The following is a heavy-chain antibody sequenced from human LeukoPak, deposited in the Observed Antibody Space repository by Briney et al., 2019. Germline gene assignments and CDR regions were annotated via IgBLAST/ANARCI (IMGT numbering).Heavy chain of an antibody. D-gene: IGHD3-22*01. CDR1: GYSSTSYW. Sequence: GESLKISCKGSGYSSTSYWIGWVRQMPGKGLEWMGIIYPGDSDTRYSPSFQGQVTISADKSISTAYLQWSSLKASDTAMYYCARAITYYYDSSGYYYGYYFDYWGQGTLVTVSS. CDR2: IYPGDSDT. CDR3: ARAITYYYDSSGYYYGYYFDY. V-gene: IGHV5-51*01. J-gene: IGHJ4*02.